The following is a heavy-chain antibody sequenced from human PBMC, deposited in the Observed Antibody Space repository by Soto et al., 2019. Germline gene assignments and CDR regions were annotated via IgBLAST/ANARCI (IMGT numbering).Heavy chain of an antibody. CDR2: ISAYNGNT. J-gene: IGHJ4*02. CDR1: GYTFTSYG. V-gene: IGHV1-18*01. CDR3: ARDNPPLGY. Sequence: QVQLVQSGAEVKKPGASVKVSCKASGYTFTSYGISWVRQAPGQGLEWMGCISAYNGNTNYAQKRQGRATMTTDTSTSTAYRELRSLGSDDSAGYYCARDNPPLGYWGQGTLVTVSS.